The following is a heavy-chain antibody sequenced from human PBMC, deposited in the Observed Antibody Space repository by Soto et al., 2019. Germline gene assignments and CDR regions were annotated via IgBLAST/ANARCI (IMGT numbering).Heavy chain of an antibody. J-gene: IGHJ4*02. CDR1: GDTFNFYS. D-gene: IGHD3-10*01. CDR2: VNPILSMS. V-gene: IGHV1-69*02. Sequence: QVQLVQSGAEVKRPGSSVKVSCKASGDTFNFYSINWVRQAPGVGLEWVGRVNPILSMSNYAQRFQGRVTPTADKSTSTAYMELRSLRSEDTAIYYCASSYGSGSRAFDYWGQGALVTVSS. CDR3: ASSYGSGSRAFDY.